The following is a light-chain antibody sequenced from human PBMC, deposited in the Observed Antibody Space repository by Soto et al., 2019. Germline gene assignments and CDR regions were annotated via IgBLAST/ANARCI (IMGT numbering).Light chain of an antibody. CDR2: AAS. CDR3: QQYGSSLWT. V-gene: IGKV3-20*01. Sequence: EIVLTQSPGTLSLSPGERATLSCRASQSVSSSYLAWYQQIPGQAPRNLIYAASSRATGITDRFSGSGSGTDFTLTISRLEPEDFAVYYCQQYGSSLWTFGQGTKVEIK. CDR1: QSVSSSY. J-gene: IGKJ1*01.